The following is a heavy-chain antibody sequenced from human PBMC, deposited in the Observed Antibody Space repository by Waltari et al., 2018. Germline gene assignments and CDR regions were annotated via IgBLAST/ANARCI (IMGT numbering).Heavy chain of an antibody. Sequence: QVQMKESGPGLVRPSETLSLTCTVPGDSMRSFYWSWIRQSAGKGLEWIGRIYASDSTFASGSANYSPSLKSRVSMSVDTSKNQFSLKLTSVTSADTAVYYCARAITAAGNQHEGFKYWGQGTQVTVSS. D-gene: IGHD6-25*01. CDR3: ARAITAAGNQHEGFKY. V-gene: IGHV4-4*07. CDR1: GDSMRSFY. CDR2: IYASDSTFASGSA. J-gene: IGHJ1*01.